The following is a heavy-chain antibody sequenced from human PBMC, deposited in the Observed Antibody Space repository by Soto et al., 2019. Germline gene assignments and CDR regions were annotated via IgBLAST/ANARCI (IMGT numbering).Heavy chain of an antibody. CDR2: ISTYNGDT. CDR3: AREGVAPYYYYGMDK. V-gene: IGHV1-18*01. D-gene: IGHD5-12*01. CDR1: GYTFTRSG. Sequence: ASVKVSCKASGYTFTRSGISWVRQAPGQGLEWMGWISTYNGDTNYAQTFQGRVTMTTDTSTSTVHMEVRSLRSDDTAVYYCAREGVAPYYYYGMDKWGQGTSVTVS. J-gene: IGHJ6*02.